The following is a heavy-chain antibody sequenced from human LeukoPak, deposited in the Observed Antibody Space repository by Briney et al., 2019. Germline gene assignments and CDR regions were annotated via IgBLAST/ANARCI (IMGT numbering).Heavy chain of an antibody. CDR1: GFTFSSNW. CDR2: INLDGSVK. CDR3: ARAPPRSQIDF. D-gene: IGHD1-14*01. J-gene: IGHJ4*02. V-gene: IGHV3-7*04. Sequence: GGSLRLSCAASGFTFSSNWMSWVRQAPGKGLEWVANINLDGSVKYYVDSVKGRFAISRDNAKNSLSLQMNSLRAEDTAVYFCARAPPRSQIDFWGQGTLVTVSS.